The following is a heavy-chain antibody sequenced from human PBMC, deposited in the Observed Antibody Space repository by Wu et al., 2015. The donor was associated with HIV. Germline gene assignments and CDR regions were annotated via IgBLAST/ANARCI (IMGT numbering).Heavy chain of an antibody. CDR3: SRGSTYNDILTTIDHGRTTDVHSLDEXTPDP. CDR1: GYSFTSYG. J-gene: IGHJ5*02. CDR2: ISPYSGDR. V-gene: IGHV1-18*01. D-gene: IGHD3-9*01. Sequence: QVQLVQSGAEVKKPGASVQVSCKASGYSFTSYGITWVRQAPGQGLEWLGWISPYSGDRAYGQKVQGRVTLTTDTSTTTAYMELRSLRSDDTAMYYCSRGSTYNDILTTIDHGRTTDVHSLDEXTPDP.